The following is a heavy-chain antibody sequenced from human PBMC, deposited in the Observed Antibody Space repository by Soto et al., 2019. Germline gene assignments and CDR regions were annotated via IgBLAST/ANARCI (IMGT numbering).Heavy chain of an antibody. Sequence: GSLRLSCAASASTLSAYDMHWVRQPNGKGLEWVSALGAADDPYYLGSVKGRFTISRENAKNSLYLQMNNLRAGDTAVYYCARAYSGRLPRRADYYYAMDVWGQGTTVTVSS. V-gene: IGHV3-13*05. D-gene: IGHD2-15*01. CDR1: ASTLSAYD. J-gene: IGHJ6*02. CDR2: LGAADDP. CDR3: ARAYSGRLPRRADYYYAMDV.